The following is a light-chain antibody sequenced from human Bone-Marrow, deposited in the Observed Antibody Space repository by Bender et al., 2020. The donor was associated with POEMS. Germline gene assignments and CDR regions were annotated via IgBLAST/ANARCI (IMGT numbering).Light chain of an antibody. CDR2: EAT. CDR1: SSDVGSFNL. V-gene: IGLV2-23*01. CDR3: CSYAGSDLV. J-gene: IGLJ3*02. Sequence: QSALTQPPSASGSPGQAITISCTGTSSDVGSFNLVSWYQKYPGKAPKLMIYEATKRPSGVSNRFSGSKSGDTASLTISGLQAGDEADYYCCSYAGSDLVFGGGTKLTVL.